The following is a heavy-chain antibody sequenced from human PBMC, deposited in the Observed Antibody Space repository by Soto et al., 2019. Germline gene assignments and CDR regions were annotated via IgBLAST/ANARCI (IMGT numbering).Heavy chain of an antibody. CDR3: AKDGPNYYDSSGSEGFDY. CDR1: GFTFSSYA. D-gene: IGHD3-22*01. V-gene: IGHV3-23*01. CDR2: ISGSGGST. Sequence: EVQLLESGGGLVQPGGSLRLSCAASGFTFSSYAMSWVRQAPGKGLEWVSAISGSGGSTYYADSVKGRFTISRDNSKNTLYLQMNSLRAEDTAVYYCAKDGPNYYDSSGSEGFDYWGQGTLVTVSS. J-gene: IGHJ4*02.